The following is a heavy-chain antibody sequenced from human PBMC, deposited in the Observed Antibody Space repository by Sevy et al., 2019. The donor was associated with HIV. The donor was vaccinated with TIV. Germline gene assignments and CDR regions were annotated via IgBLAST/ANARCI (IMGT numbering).Heavy chain of an antibody. J-gene: IGHJ6*02. Sequence: ASVKVCCKASGYTFTSYGISWVRQAPGQGLEWMGWISAYNGNTNYAQKLQGRVTMTTDTSTSTAYMELRSLRSDDTAAYYCARFAVAGTGYYGIDVRGQGTTVTVSS. D-gene: IGHD6-19*01. CDR1: GYTFTSYG. CDR3: ARFAVAGTGYYGIDV. V-gene: IGHV1-18*01. CDR2: ISAYNGNT.